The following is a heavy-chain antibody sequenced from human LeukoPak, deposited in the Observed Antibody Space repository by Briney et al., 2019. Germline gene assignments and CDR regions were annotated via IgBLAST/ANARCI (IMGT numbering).Heavy chain of an antibody. CDR2: ISSSGSTI. Sequence: GGSLRLSCAASGFTFSSYEMNWVRQAPGKGLERVSYISSSGSTIYYADSVKGRFTISRDNAKNSLYLQMNSLRAEDTAVYYCATGELVQSGFDYWGQGTLVTVSS. V-gene: IGHV3-48*03. J-gene: IGHJ4*02. CDR1: GFTFSSYE. D-gene: IGHD6-13*01. CDR3: ATGELVQSGFDY.